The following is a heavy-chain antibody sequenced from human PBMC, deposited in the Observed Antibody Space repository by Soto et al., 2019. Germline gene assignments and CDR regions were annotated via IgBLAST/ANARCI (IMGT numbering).Heavy chain of an antibody. CDR3: ASGVSMVATTYYYYMDV. Sequence: VSCKASGYTFTSYDINWVRQATGQGLEWMGWMNPNSGNTGYAQKFQGRVTMTRNTSISTDYMELSSLRSEDTAVYYCASGVSMVATTYYYYMDVWGKGTTVTVSS. D-gene: IGHD5-12*01. CDR1: GYTFTSYD. V-gene: IGHV1-8*01. CDR2: MNPNSGNT. J-gene: IGHJ6*03.